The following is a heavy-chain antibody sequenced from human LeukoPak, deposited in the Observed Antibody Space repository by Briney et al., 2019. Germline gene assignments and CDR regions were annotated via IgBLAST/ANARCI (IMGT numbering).Heavy chain of an antibody. V-gene: IGHV3-11*01. CDR2: ISSSGSTI. D-gene: IGHD6-13*01. J-gene: IGHJ4*02. CDR1: GFTFSDYY. CDR3: ASSRRSWYYFDY. Sequence: GGSLRLSCAASGFTFSDYYMSWLRQAPGKGLEWVSYISSSGSTIYYAASVKGRFTISRDNAKNSLYLQMNSLRAEDTAVYYCASSRRSWYYFDYWGQGTLVTASS.